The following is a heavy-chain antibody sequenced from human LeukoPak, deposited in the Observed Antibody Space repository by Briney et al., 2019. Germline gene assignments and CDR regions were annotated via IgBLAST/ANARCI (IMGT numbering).Heavy chain of an antibody. V-gene: IGHV3-11*04. CDR2: ISGSGTDV. Sequence: GGSLRLSCEASGFTFSDPYMSWIRQAPGKGLECLSYISGSGTDVNYADSVRGRFTISRDNAKNLLYLQMNDLRLEDTAVYYCARTARHLDYWGQGTLVTVSS. J-gene: IGHJ4*02. CDR3: ARTARHLDY. CDR1: GFTFSDPY. D-gene: IGHD5-18*01.